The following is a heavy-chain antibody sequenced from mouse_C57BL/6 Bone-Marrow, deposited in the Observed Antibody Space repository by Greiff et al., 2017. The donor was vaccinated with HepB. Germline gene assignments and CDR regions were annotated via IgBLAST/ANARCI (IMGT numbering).Heavy chain of an antibody. CDR1: GFTFSSYA. CDR3: TRGRDGGYFDV. V-gene: IGHV5-9-1*02. Sequence: EVKLQESGEDLVKPGGSLKLSCAASGFTFSSYAMSWVRQTPEKRLEWVAYISRGSDYIYYTDTVKGRFTLSRDNARNTLYLQMSSLKSEDTAMYYCTRGRDGGYFDVWGTGTTVTVSS. J-gene: IGHJ1*03. CDR2: ISRGSDYI. D-gene: IGHD3-3*01.